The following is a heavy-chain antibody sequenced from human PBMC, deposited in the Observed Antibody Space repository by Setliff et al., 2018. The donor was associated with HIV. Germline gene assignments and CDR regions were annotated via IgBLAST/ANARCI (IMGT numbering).Heavy chain of an antibody. Sequence: SETLSLTCTVSGGSVSSRGYHWGWIRHPPGKTLEWIGSRYYTGNTNYNPSLKSRVTISIDLSKNQFSLKLTSVTAADTAVYFCVKAAPVDSWGQGILVTVSS. J-gene: IGHJ4*02. CDR1: GGSVSSRGYH. CDR2: RYYTGNT. CDR3: VKAAPVDS. V-gene: IGHV4-39*07. D-gene: IGHD6-6*01.